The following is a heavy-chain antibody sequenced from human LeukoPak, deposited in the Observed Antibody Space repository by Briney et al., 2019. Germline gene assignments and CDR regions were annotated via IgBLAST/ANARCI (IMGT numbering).Heavy chain of an antibody. CDR2: INPSGGST. CDR1: GYTFTSYY. J-gene: IGHJ4*02. Sequence: ASVKVSCKASGYTFTSYYMHWVRQAPGQGLEWMGIINPSGGSTNYAQKFQGRVTITADESTSTAYMELSSLRSEDTAVYYCASGAGGHFDYWGQGTLVTVSS. V-gene: IGHV1-46*01. CDR3: ASGAGGHFDY. D-gene: IGHD1-26*01.